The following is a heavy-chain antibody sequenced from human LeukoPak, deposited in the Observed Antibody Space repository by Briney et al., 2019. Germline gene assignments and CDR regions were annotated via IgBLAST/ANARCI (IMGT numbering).Heavy chain of an antibody. V-gene: IGHV3-21*01. CDR2: VSGRGYNT. CDR1: GFTFSSYW. CDR3: ARGDPGSAWSCFDN. D-gene: IGHD6-13*01. Sequence: GGSLRLSCVASGFTFSSYWMHWVRQDPRKGLVWVSAVSGRGYNTYYADSVKGRFIISRDNAQNSLFLQMNSLRAEDTGVYYCARGDPGSAWSCFDNWGLGTLVTVSP. J-gene: IGHJ4*02.